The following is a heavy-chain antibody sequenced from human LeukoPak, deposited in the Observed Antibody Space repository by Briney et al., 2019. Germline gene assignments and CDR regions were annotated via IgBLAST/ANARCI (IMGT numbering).Heavy chain of an antibody. CDR1: GFTFSRHW. D-gene: IGHD2-2*01. CDR2: INSDASDT. CDR3: ARICSSTDCLIPD. Sequence: GGSLRLSCATSGFTFSRHWMHWVRQAPGKGLVWISRINSDASDTNYADFVKGRFTISRDNAKNTVYLQINSLRDEDTAVYYCARICSSTDCLIPDWGQGTLVTVSS. V-gene: IGHV3-74*01. J-gene: IGHJ4*02.